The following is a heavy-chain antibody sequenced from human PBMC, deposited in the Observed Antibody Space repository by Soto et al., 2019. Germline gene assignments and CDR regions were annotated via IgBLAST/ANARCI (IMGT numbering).Heavy chain of an antibody. CDR3: ARRRYCSSTSCPGARAFAGNNWFDP. Sequence: QVQLVQSGAEVKKPGASVKVSCKASGYTFTSYDINWVRQATGQGLEWMGWMNPNSGNTGYAQKFQGRVTMTRNTSISTAYMELSSMRSEDTAVYYCARRRYCSSTSCPGARAFAGNNWFDPWGQGTLVTVSS. D-gene: IGHD2-2*01. J-gene: IGHJ5*02. CDR1: GYTFTSYD. V-gene: IGHV1-8*01. CDR2: MNPNSGNT.